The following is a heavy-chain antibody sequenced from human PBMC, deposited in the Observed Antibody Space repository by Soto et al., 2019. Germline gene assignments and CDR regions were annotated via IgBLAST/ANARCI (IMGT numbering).Heavy chain of an antibody. D-gene: IGHD2-21*02. J-gene: IGHJ4*02. CDR3: AREVVTTIPGYQYFEY. CDR1: GGTFSSYA. CDR2: IIPIFGSA. V-gene: IGHV1-69*06. Sequence: QVQLVQAGAEVKKPGSSVKVSCKASGGTFSSYAISWVRQAPGQGLEWMGGIIPIFGSANYAQDFQGRVTITADTSTSTVYMELSSLRSEDTAVYYCAREVVTTIPGYQYFEYWGQGTLVTVSS.